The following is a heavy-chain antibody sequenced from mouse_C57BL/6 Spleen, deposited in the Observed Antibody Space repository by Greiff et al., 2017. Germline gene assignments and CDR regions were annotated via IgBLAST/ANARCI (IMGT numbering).Heavy chain of an antibody. Sequence: QVQLQQSGAELMKPGASVKLSCKATGYTFTGYWIGWVKQRPGHGLEWIWEILPGSGSTIYNEKFKGKATFTAATSSNTAYMQLSSRTTEDSAIYNCARFDYDDAPYFDYRGQGTTLTVSS. V-gene: IGHV1-9*01. CDR3: ARFDYDDAPYFDY. CDR2: ILPGSGST. J-gene: IGHJ2*01. CDR1: GYTFTGYW. D-gene: IGHD2-4*01.